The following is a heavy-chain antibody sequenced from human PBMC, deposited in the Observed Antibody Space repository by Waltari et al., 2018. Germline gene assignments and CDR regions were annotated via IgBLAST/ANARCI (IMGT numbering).Heavy chain of an antibody. V-gene: IGHV4-38-2*02. J-gene: IGHJ3*02. CDR1: GYSISSGYY. D-gene: IGHD1-26*01. CDR2: IYHSGST. CDR3: AREGVGAADAFDI. Sequence: QVQLQESGPGLVKPSETLSLTCAVSGYSISSGYYWGWIRQPPGKGLEWIGSIYHSGSTCDNPSLKGGVTISFDASKNQFSLQLSSVTAADTAVYYWAREGVGAADAFDIWGQGTMVTVSS.